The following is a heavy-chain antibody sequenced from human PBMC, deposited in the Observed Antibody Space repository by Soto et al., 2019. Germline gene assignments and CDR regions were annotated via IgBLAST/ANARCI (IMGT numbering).Heavy chain of an antibody. V-gene: IGHV3-53*04. CDR3: ARGYSGSGSVLNYYYYYMDV. Sequence: EVQLVESGGGLVQPGGSLRLSCAASGFTVSSNYMSWVRQAPGKGLEWVSVIYSGGSTYYADSVKGRFTISRHNSKNTLYLQMNSLRAEDTAVYYCARGYSGSGSVLNYYYYYMDVWGKGTTVTVSS. CDR2: IYSGGST. J-gene: IGHJ6*03. CDR1: GFTVSSNY. D-gene: IGHD3-10*01.